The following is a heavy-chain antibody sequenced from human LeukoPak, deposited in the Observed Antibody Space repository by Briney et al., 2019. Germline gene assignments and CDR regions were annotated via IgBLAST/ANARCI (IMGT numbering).Heavy chain of an antibody. J-gene: IGHJ5*02. CDR1: GGSITNYY. CDR2: LYYSGTT. Sequence: SETLSLTCTVSGGSITNYYWNWIRQPPRKGLEWIGYLYYSGTTNYNPSLKSRVNISIDTSKKQFSLKLSSVTAADTAVYYCARSGRGLATRFDPWGQGILVTVSS. D-gene: IGHD1-26*01. CDR3: ARSGRGLATRFDP. V-gene: IGHV4-59*01.